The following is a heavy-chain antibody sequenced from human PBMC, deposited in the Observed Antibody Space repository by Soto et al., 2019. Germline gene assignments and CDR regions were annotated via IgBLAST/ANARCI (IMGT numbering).Heavy chain of an antibody. CDR2: ISGSGGST. D-gene: IGHD3-10*01. J-gene: IGHJ4*02. CDR3: ANLNYYGSGSYLAY. CDR1: GFTFSSYA. V-gene: IGHV3-23*01. Sequence: HPGGSLRLSCAASGFTFSSYAMSWVRQAPGKGLEWVSAISGSGGSTYYADSVKGRFTISRDNSKNTLYLQMNSLRAEDTAVYYCANLNYYGSGSYLAYWGQGTLVTVSS.